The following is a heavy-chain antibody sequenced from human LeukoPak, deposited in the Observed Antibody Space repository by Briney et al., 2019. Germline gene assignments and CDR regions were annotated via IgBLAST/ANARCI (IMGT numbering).Heavy chain of an antibody. J-gene: IGHJ4*02. CDR1: GDSFSGYY. D-gene: IGHD2-15*01. CDR2: VNDRGTT. V-gene: IGHV4-34*01. CDR3: ATRRGGPYPYYFDH. Sequence: SETLSLTCAVYGDSFSGYYWSWIRQSPGTGLEWIGEVNDRGTTNYNPNLKSRVTISVVTSSNQFSLRLTSVTAADTAIYFCATRRGGPYPYYFDHWDQGVLVTVSS.